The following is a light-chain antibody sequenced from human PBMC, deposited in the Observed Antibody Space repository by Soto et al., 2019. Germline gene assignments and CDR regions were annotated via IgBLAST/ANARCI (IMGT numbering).Light chain of an antibody. J-gene: IGLJ1*01. Sequence: QSVLTQPPSASGTPGQRVTISCSGSSSNIGSNYVYWYQQLPGTAPKLLIYRNNQRPSGVPDRFSGSKSGTSASLAISGLRSEDEADYYCAAWDDSLSVYYVFGTGTKVTLL. CDR3: AAWDDSLSVYYV. V-gene: IGLV1-47*01. CDR1: SSNIGSNY. CDR2: RNN.